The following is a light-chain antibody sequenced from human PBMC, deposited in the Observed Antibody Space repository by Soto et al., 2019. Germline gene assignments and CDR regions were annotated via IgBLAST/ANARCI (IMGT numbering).Light chain of an antibody. Sequence: IVLTQSPATLSLSPGEKATLSCRASQSVTHYLAWYQHKPGQAPRLLTYGASTRATGIPARFSGSGSGTEFTLTISSLQPEDFAVYYCQQYYNWPRTFGQGTKVDIK. CDR1: QSVTHY. J-gene: IGKJ1*01. V-gene: IGKV3-15*01. CDR3: QQYYNWPRT. CDR2: GAS.